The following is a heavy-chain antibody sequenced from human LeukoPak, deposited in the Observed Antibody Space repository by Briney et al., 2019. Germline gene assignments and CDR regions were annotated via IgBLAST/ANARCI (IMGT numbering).Heavy chain of an antibody. CDR1: GFTFSSYG. CDR3: AKDGIPV. V-gene: IGHV3-30*18. CDR2: ISYDGSNK. D-gene: IGHD1-26*01. Sequence: GGSLRLSCAASGFTFSSYGMHWVRQAPGKGLEWVAVISYDGSNKYYADSVKGRFTISRDNSKNTLYLQMNSLRAEDTAVYYCAKDGIPVWGQGTLVTVSS. J-gene: IGHJ4*02.